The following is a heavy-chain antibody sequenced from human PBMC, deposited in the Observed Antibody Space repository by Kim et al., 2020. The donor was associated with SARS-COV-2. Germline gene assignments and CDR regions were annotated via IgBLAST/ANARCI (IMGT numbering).Heavy chain of an antibody. J-gene: IGHJ4*02. Sequence: SETLSLTCAVYGGSFSGYYWSWIRQPPGKGLEWIGEINHSGSTNYNPSLKSRVTISVDTSKNQFSLKLSSVTAADTAVYYCARGPSIAVAGTGFDYWGQGTLVTVSS. V-gene: IGHV4-34*01. CDR1: GGSFSGYY. CDR3: ARGPSIAVAGTGFDY. D-gene: IGHD6-19*01. CDR2: INHSGST.